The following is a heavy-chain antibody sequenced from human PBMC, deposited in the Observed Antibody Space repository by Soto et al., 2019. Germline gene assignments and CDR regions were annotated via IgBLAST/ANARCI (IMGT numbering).Heavy chain of an antibody. CDR2: ISGNGADT. CDR1: GCTCSSYA. Sequence: GALRRSCAASGCTCSSYAKSWVRQAPGKGLEWVSAISGNGADTSYADSVRGRFTISRDNSKNKVYLQLNSLRADDTAVSYCEYARRFRGGVVCSYWGQGMLVTVSS. V-gene: IGHV3-23*01. CDR3: EYARRFRGGVVCSY. J-gene: IGHJ4*02. D-gene: IGHD2-8*01.